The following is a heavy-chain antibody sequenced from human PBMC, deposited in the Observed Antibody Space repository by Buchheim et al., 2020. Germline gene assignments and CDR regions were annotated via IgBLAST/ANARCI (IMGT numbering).Heavy chain of an antibody. Sequence: QVQLVESGGGVVQPGRSLRLSCAASGFTFSSYGMHWVRQAPGKGLEWAAVIWYDGSNKYYADSVKGRFTISRDNSKNTLYLQMNSLRAEDTAVYYCARDGPYCSGGSCYSPTALDYWGQGTL. J-gene: IGHJ4*02. CDR3: ARDGPYCSGGSCYSPTALDY. CDR2: IWYDGSNK. V-gene: IGHV3-33*01. CDR1: GFTFSSYG. D-gene: IGHD2-15*01.